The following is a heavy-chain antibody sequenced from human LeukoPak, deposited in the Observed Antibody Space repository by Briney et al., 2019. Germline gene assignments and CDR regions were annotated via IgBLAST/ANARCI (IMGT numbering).Heavy chain of an antibody. CDR2: IDSNGRTI. CDR3: AKDFVGPDDY. V-gene: IGHV3-74*01. Sequence: GRSLRLSCAASGFTFSSYWMHWVRQAPGKGLVWVSRIDSNGRTINYADSVKGRFTISRDNANSMLYLQMNSLRAEDSAVYYCAKDFVGPDDYWGQGTLVTVSS. CDR1: GFTFSSYW. J-gene: IGHJ4*02. D-gene: IGHD1-26*01.